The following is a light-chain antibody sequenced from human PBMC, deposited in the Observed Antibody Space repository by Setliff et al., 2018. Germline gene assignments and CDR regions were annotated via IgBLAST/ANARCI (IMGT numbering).Light chain of an antibody. CDR2: DVS. J-gene: IGLJ1*01. Sequence: LTQPASVSGSPGQSITISCTGTSSDVGTYNYVSWYQQHPGKAPKLMIYDVSKRPSGVSNRFSGSKSGNTASLTISGLQAEDEADYYCSSYTSSRTFVLGSGTKVTVL. CDR1: SSDVGTYNY. V-gene: IGLV2-14*03. CDR3: SSYTSSRTFV.